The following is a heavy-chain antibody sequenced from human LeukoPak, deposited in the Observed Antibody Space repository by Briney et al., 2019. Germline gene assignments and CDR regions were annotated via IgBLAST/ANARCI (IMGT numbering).Heavy chain of an antibody. CDR3: ARDRAWNYFDY. J-gene: IGHJ4*02. D-gene: IGHD3-3*01. CDR2: ISNDGSRK. V-gene: IGHV3-30*03. Sequence: GRSLRLSCAPSGLTFSRHGMHWVRQAPGKGLEWVAIISNDGSRKYYAHSVEGRFTISRDNSKNTLYLQMDSLRAEDTAVYYCARDRAWNYFDYWGQGTLVTVSS. CDR1: GLTFSRHG.